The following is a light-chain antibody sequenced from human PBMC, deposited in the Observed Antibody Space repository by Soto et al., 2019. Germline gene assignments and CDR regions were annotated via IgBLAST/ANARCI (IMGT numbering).Light chain of an antibody. J-gene: IGLJ2*01. V-gene: IGLV2-11*01. CDR1: SSDVGGYNY. CDR2: DVS. Sequence: ALTQPRSVSGSPGQSVTISCTGTSSDVGGYNYVSWYQQHPGKAPKLMIYDVSKRPSGVPDRFSGSKSGNTASLTISGLQAEDEADYYCCSYAGSYTVVFGGGTQLTVL. CDR3: CSYAGSYTVV.